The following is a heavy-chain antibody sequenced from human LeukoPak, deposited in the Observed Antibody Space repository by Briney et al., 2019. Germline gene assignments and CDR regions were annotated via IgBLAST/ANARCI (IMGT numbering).Heavy chain of an antibody. CDR3: GRDSPIFDI. J-gene: IGHJ3*02. V-gene: IGHV3-20*04. Sequence: RAGGSLRLSCAGSGFTFGDYGMSWVRQAPGKGPEWVSGHNWDGGSTGYADSVKGRFTIFRDNSKNTLYLQMNSLRAEDTAIYYCGRDSPIFDIGGQGTMVTVSS. CDR1: GFTFGDYG. CDR2: HNWDGGST.